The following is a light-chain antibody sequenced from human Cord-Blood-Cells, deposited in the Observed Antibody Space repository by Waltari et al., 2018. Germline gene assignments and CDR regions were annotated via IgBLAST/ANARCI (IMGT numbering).Light chain of an antibody. J-gene: IGKJ1*01. CDR1: QSVSSN. V-gene: IGKV3-15*01. CDR2: GAS. Sequence: ELVMTPSPATPSVSPGERATLSCRASQSVSSNLAWYQQKPGQAPRLLIYGASTRATGIPARFSGSGSGTEFTLTISSLQSEDCAVYYCQQYNNWSRWTFGQGTKVEIK. CDR3: QQYNNWSRWT.